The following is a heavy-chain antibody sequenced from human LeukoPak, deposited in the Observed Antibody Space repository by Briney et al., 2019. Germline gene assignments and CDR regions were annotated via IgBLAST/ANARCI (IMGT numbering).Heavy chain of an antibody. CDR3: ARDGYSGYDFMAFDI. CDR2: ISAYNGNT. D-gene: IGHD5-12*01. CDR1: GYTFTSYG. J-gene: IGHJ3*02. Sequence: ASVKVSCTASGYTFTSYGISWVRQAPGQGLEWMGWISAYNGNTNYAQKLQGRVTMTTDTSTSTAYMELRSLRSDDTAVYYCARDGYSGYDFMAFDIWGQGTMVTVSS. V-gene: IGHV1-18*01.